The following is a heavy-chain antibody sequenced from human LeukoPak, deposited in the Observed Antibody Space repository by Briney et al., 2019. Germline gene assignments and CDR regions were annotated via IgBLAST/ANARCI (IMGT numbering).Heavy chain of an antibody. CDR3: AREHRYCSGGSCYAYFDY. CDR2: IYSGGST. V-gene: IGHV3-66*01. J-gene: IGHJ4*02. D-gene: IGHD2-15*01. CDR1: GFTVSSNY. Sequence: GGSLRLSCAASGFTVSSNYMSWVRQAPGKGLEWVSVIYSGGSTYYADSVKGRFTISRDNSKNTLYLQMNSLRAEDTAVYYCAREHRYCSGGSCYAYFDYWGQGTLVTVSS.